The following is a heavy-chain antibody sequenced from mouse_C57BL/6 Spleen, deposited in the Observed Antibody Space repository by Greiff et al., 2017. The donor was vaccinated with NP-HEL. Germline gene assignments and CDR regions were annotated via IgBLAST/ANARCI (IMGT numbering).Heavy chain of an antibody. V-gene: IGHV1-82*01. CDR3: ASNYDYFDY. J-gene: IGHJ2*01. CDR2: IYPGDGDT. Sequence: VQLQQSGPELVKPGASVKISCKASGYAFSSSWMNWVKQRPGKGLEWIGRIYPGDGDTNYNGKFKGKATLTADKSSSTAYMQLSSLTSEDSAVYFCASNYDYFDYWGQGTTLTVSS. D-gene: IGHD2-1*01. CDR1: GYAFSSSW.